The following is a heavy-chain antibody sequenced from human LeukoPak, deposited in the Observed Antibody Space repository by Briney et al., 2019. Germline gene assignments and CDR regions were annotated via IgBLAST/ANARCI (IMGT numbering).Heavy chain of an antibody. CDR3: ATANRAWSSSWYRGAFDI. V-gene: IGHV1-69*13. CDR1: GGTFSSYA. D-gene: IGHD6-13*01. Sequence: SVKVSCKASGGTFSSYAISWVRQAPGQGLEWMGGIIPSFGTANHAQKFQGRVTITADESTSTAYMELSSLRSEDTAVYYCATANRAWSSSWYRGAFDIWGQGTMVTVSS. J-gene: IGHJ3*02. CDR2: IIPSFGTA.